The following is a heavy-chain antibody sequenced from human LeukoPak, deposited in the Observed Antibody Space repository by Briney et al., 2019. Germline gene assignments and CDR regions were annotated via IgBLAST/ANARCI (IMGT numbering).Heavy chain of an antibody. V-gene: IGHV3-21*01. CDR3: TRVFPDTGLDY. J-gene: IGHJ4*02. CDR1: GFIFGDYV. D-gene: IGHD2-21*01. Sequence: GGSLRLSCTASGFIFGDYVMSWVRQAPGKGLEWVSSISSSSSYIYYADSVKGRFTISRDNAKNSLYLQMNSLRAEDTAVYYCTRVFPDTGLDYWGQGTLVTVSS. CDR2: ISSSSSYI.